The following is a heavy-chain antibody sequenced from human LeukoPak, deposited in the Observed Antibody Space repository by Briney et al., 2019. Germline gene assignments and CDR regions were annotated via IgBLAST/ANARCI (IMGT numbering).Heavy chain of an antibody. D-gene: IGHD4-17*01. V-gene: IGHV4-59*01. CDR1: GGSISGSY. CDR2: MYNSGST. Sequence: SETLSLTCTVSGGSISGSYWSWIRQPPGKGLEWIAYMYNSGSTNYNPSLKSRVTISIDTSKNQFSLKLSSLTAADTAIYYCARGIESYGDYGYWGQGILVTVSS. CDR3: ARGIESYGDYGY. J-gene: IGHJ4*02.